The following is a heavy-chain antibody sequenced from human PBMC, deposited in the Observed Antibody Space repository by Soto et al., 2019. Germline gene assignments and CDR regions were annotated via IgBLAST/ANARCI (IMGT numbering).Heavy chain of an antibody. CDR3: ATSPDRGYGMDV. J-gene: IGHJ6*02. CDR1: GGSFSGYY. Sequence: SETLSLTCAVYGGSFSGYYWSWIRQPPGKGLEWIGEINHSGSTNYNPSLKSRVTISVDTSKNQFSLKLSSVTAADTAVYYCATSPDRGYGMDVWGQGTTVTVSS. D-gene: IGHD3-10*01. V-gene: IGHV4-34*01. CDR2: INHSGST.